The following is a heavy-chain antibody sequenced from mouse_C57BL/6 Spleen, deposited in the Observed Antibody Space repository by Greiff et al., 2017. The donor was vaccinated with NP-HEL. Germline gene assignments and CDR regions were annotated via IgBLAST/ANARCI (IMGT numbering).Heavy chain of an antibody. Sequence: QVQLQQSGAELMKPGASVKLSCKATGYTFTGYWIEWVKQRPGHGLEWIGEILPGSGSTNYNEKFKGKATFTADTSSNTAYMQLSSLTTEDSAIYYGARDGPHYGSSSYYFDYWGQGTTLTVSS. D-gene: IGHD1-1*01. CDR1: GYTFTGYW. V-gene: IGHV1-9*01. CDR3: ARDGPHYGSSSYYFDY. CDR2: ILPGSGST. J-gene: IGHJ2*01.